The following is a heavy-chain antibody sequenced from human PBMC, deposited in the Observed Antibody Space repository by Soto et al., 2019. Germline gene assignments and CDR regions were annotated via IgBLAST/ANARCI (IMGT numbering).Heavy chain of an antibody. D-gene: IGHD4-17*01. CDR2: MYYSGTT. CDR1: GGSISSSSYF. V-gene: IGHV4-39*01. Sequence: QLQLQESGPGLVKPSETLSLTCTVSGGSISSSSYFWGWIRQPPGKGLEWIGSMYYSGTTYYNPSLKSRVTISVDTSKNQFSLKLSSVTAADTAVYYCARHGKRTIRSLNWFDPGAREPWSPSPQ. J-gene: IGHJ5*02. CDR3: ARHGKRTIRSLNWFDP.